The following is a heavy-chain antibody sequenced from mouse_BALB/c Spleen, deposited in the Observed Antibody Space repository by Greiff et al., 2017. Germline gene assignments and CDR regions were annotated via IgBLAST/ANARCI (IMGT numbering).Heavy chain of an antibody. J-gene: IGHJ1*01. Sequence: VQLQQSGPGLVKPSQSLSLTCTVTGYSITSDYAWNWIRQFPGNKLEWMGYISYSGSTSYNPSLKSRISITRDTSKNQFFLQLNSVTTEDTATYYCARSPNYGSSYWYFDVWGAGTTVTVSS. D-gene: IGHD1-1*01. V-gene: IGHV3-2*02. CDR1: GYSITSDYA. CDR3: ARSPNYGSSYWYFDV. CDR2: ISYSGST.